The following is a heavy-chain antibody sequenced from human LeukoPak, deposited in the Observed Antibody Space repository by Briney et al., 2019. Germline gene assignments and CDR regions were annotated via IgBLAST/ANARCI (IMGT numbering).Heavy chain of an antibody. Sequence: ASVKVSCKASGGTFISYAISWVRQAPGQGLEWMGVIYPRDGSTSYAQKFQGRVTVTRDTSTSTVHMELSGLRSEDTAVYYCARDQEGFDYWGQGTLVTVSS. V-gene: IGHV1-46*01. CDR3: ARDQEGFDY. J-gene: IGHJ4*02. CDR2: IYPRDGST. CDR1: GGTFISYA.